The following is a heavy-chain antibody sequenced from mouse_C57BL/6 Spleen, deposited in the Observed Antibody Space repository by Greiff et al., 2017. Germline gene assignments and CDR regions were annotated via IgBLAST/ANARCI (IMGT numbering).Heavy chain of an antibody. V-gene: IGHV1-64*01. D-gene: IGHD3-2*02. CDR3: ASFSSGSAWVAY. CDR2: IHPNSGST. J-gene: IGHJ3*01. Sequence: QVQLQQPGAELVKPGASVKLSCKASGYTFTSYWMHWVKQRPGQGLEWIGMIHPNSGSTNYNEKFKSKATLTVDKSSSTAYMQLSSLTSEDSAVYYCASFSSGSAWVAYWGQGTLVTVSA. CDR1: GYTFTSYW.